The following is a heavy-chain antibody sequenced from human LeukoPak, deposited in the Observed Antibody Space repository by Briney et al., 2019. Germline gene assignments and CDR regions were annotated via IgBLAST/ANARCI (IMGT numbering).Heavy chain of an antibody. CDR2: ISYSSTFL. D-gene: IGHD1-1*01. V-gene: IGHV3-21*06. CDR3: ARGGDGHNSYLDF. J-gene: IGHJ4*02. Sequence: PGGSLRLSCEGSGFTFSTFSLNWVRQAPGKGLEWVASISYSSTFLDYADSPKGRFTISRDNTQNSVYLEMNSLRDEDTAAYFCARGGDGHNSYLDFWGQGTLVTVSS. CDR1: GFTFSTFS.